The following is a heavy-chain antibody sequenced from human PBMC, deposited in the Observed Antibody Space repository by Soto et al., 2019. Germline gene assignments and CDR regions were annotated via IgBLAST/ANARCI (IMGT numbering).Heavy chain of an antibody. CDR1: GGAFGGYY. CDR2: INHSGST. D-gene: IGHD3-3*01. V-gene: IGHV4-34*01. Sequence: PSETLSLTCAVYGGAFGGYYCIFVRHPPFKWREWIVEINHSGSTNYNPSLKSRVTISVDTSKSQFSLKLSSVTAADTAVYYCARDVPYYDFWSGYYTGLALDYWGQGTLVTVSS. J-gene: IGHJ4*02. CDR3: ARDVPYYDFWSGYYTGLALDY.